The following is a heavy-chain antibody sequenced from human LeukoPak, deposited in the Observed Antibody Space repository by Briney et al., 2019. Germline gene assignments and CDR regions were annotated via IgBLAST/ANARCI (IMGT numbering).Heavy chain of an antibody. D-gene: IGHD6-13*01. CDR3: AKDLRPGIAAAGTGDYFDY. CDR2: ISGSGGST. J-gene: IGHJ4*02. V-gene: IGHV3-23*01. CDR1: GFTFSSYA. Sequence: GGSLRLSCAASGFTFSSYAMSWVRQAPGKGLEWVSAISGSGGSTYYADSVKGRFTISRDNSKNTLYLQMNSLRAEDTAVYYCAKDLRPGIAAAGTGDYFDYWGQGTLVTVSP.